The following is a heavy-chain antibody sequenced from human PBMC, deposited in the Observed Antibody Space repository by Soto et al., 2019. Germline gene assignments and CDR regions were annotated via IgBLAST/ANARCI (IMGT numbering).Heavy chain of an antibody. D-gene: IGHD3-22*01. Sequence: PGGSLRLSCAASGFIFSDYSMNWVRQAPGKGLEWVSSISSSGIYKYYADSMKGRVTISRDNAKNSLYLQMSSLRAEDTAVYYCARESTGEYNYESSGYSTFDYWGLGTLVTVSS. CDR1: GFIFSDYS. CDR3: ARESTGEYNYESSGYSTFDY. J-gene: IGHJ4*02. CDR2: ISSSGIYK. V-gene: IGHV3-21*01.